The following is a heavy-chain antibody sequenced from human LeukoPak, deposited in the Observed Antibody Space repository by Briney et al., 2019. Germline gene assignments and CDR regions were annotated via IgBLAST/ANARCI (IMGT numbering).Heavy chain of an antibody. CDR3: ARNGGYGGDFWSGYENWFDP. CDR2: INPNTGGT. CDR1: GYTFTDNY. J-gene: IGHJ5*02. Sequence: ASVKVSCKASGYTFTDNYMHWVRQAPGQGLEWMGWINPNTGGTNYAQKFQGWVTMTRDTSTSTAYMELSSVTAADTAVYYCARNGGYGGDFWSGYENWFDPWGQGTLVTVSS. V-gene: IGHV1-2*04. D-gene: IGHD3-3*01.